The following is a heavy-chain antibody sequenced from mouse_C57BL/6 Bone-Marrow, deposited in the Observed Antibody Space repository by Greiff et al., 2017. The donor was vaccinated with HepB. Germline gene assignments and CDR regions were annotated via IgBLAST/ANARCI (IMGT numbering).Heavy chain of an antibody. CDR1: GFNIKDDY. Sequence: VQLQQSGAELVRPGASVKLSCTASGFNIKDDYMHWVKQRPEQGLEWIGWIDPENGDTEYASKFQGKATITADTSSNTAYLQLSSLTSEDTAVYYCTITTVVALYWYFDVWGTGTTVTVSS. D-gene: IGHD1-1*01. CDR2: IDPENGDT. CDR3: TITTVVALYWYFDV. J-gene: IGHJ1*03. V-gene: IGHV14-4*01.